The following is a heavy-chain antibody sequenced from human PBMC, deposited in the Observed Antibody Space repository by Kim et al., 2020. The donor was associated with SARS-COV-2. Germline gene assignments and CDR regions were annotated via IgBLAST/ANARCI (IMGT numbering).Heavy chain of an antibody. CDR3: ARMGGGSGVSPPYDY. CDR1: GFTFSSYA. CDR2: ISYDGSNK. V-gene: IGHV3-30*04. J-gene: IGHJ4*02. Sequence: GGSLRLSCAASGFTFSSYAMHWVRQAPGKGLEWVAVISYDGSNKYYADSVKGRFTISRDNSKNTLYLQMNSLRAEDTAVYYCARMGGGSGVSPPYDYWGQGTLVTVSS. D-gene: IGHD3-10*01.